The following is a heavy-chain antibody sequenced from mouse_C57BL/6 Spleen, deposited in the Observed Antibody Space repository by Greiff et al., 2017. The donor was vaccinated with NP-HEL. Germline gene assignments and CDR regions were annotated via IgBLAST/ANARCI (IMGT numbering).Heavy chain of an antibody. Sequence: EVQLQQSGPELVKPGASVKISCKASGYTFTDYYMNWVKQSHGKSLEWIGDINPNHGGTSYNQKFTGKATLTVDKSSSTAYMELRSLTSEDSAVYYCARGGYDYDRAYFDYWGQGTTLTVSS. J-gene: IGHJ2*01. V-gene: IGHV1-26*01. CDR3: ARGGYDYDRAYFDY. D-gene: IGHD2-4*01. CDR1: GYTFTDYY. CDR2: INPNHGGT.